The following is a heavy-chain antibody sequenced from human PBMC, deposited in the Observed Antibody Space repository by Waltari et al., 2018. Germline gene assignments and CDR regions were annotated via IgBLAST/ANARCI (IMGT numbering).Heavy chain of an antibody. CDR3: ARVGSGYDFDY. Sequence: QIQLVQSGAEVKKPGASVKVSCKASGYTFKSYGISWVRQAPGQGLEWMGWFNGYNGNTSYAQKFPGTFTMTTDTSTNTAFLELTNLISADTAVYYCARVGSGYDFDYWGQGTLVTVSS. CDR1: GYTFKSYG. J-gene: IGHJ4*02. V-gene: IGHV1-18*04. D-gene: IGHD5-12*01. CDR2: FNGYNGNT.